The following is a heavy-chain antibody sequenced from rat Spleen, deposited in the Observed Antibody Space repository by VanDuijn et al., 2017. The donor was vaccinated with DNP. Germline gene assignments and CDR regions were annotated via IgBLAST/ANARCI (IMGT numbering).Heavy chain of an antibody. V-gene: IGHV4-2*01. J-gene: IGHJ2*01. Sequence: EVKLVESEGGLVQPGRSVKLSCAASGFNFNDYWMGWVRQAPGKGLEWIGEINEHNNFVNYRPSLKDKITISRDNVQSTLYLQMSKLGSEDTGIYYCARAKFTRVFEFWGQGVMVTVS. D-gene: IGHD1-4*01. CDR2: INEHNNFV. CDR1: GFNFNDYW. CDR3: ARAKFTRVFEF.